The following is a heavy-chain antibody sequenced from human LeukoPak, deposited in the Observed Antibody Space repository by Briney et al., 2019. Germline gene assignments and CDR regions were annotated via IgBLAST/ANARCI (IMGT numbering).Heavy chain of an antibody. J-gene: IGHJ6*03. Sequence: PSETLSLTCTVSGGSISSSSYYWGWIRQPPGKGLEWIGSIYYSGSTYYNPSLKSRVTISVDTSKNQFSLKLSSVTAADTAVYYCARGCTGGVWIPYYYYYYMDAWGKGTTVTVSS. CDR1: GGSISSSSYY. D-gene: IGHD2-8*02. V-gene: IGHV4-39*01. CDR3: ARGCTGGVWIPYYYYYYMDA. CDR2: IYYSGST.